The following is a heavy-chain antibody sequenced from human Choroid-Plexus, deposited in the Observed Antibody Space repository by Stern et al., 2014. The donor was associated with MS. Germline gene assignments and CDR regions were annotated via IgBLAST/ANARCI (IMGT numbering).Heavy chain of an antibody. V-gene: IGHV1-2*02. Sequence: QLVQSGAEVKKPGASVKVSCKTSGYIFTGYYIHWVRQAPGQGLEWMAWINPNTGGAKYAQKFQGRVTMSRDTSISTAYVELSSLTSDDTAVYYCARDQRGITIFGVVTNYYYLGMDVWGQGTTVTVSS. CDR3: ARDQRGITIFGVVTNYYYLGMDV. D-gene: IGHD3-3*01. CDR2: INPNTGGA. J-gene: IGHJ6*02. CDR1: GYIFTGYY.